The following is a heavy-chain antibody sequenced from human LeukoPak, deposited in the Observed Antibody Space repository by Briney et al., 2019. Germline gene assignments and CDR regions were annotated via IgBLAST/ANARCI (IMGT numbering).Heavy chain of an antibody. D-gene: IGHD5-24*01. CDR3: AKYRSCRDGYNSGYFDY. CDR1: GFTFSSYA. Sequence: GGSLRLSCAASGFTFSSYAMSWVRQAPGKGLEWVSAISGSGGSTYYADSVKGRFTISRDNSKNTLYLQMNSLRAEDTAVYYCAKYRSCRDGYNSGYFDYWGQGTLVTVSS. V-gene: IGHV3-23*01. CDR2: ISGSGGST. J-gene: IGHJ4*02.